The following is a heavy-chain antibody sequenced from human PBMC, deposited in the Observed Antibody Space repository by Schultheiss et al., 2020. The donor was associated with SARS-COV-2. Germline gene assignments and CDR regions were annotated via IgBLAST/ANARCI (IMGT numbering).Heavy chain of an antibody. V-gene: IGHV1-2*04. D-gene: IGHD6-13*01. CDR2: INPNSGGT. Sequence: ASVKVSCKASGYTFTGYYMHWVRQAPGQGLEWMGWINPNSGGTNYAQKFQGWVTMTRDTSISTAYMELSRLRSDDTAVYYCARTIIEQQLVLVYYFDYWGQGTLVTVSS. CDR3: ARTIIEQQLVLVYYFDY. J-gene: IGHJ4*02. CDR1: GYTFTGYY.